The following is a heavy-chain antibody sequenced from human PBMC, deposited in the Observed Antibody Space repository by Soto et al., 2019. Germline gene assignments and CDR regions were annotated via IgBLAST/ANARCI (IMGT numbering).Heavy chain of an antibody. CDR1: GFTFRNQD. J-gene: IGHJ4*02. V-gene: IGHV3-23*01. Sequence: EVQLLESGGGLVQPGGSLRLTCVGSGFTFRNQDMRWVRQAPGKGLEWGSGISGRGGVTYYADSVKGRFTISRDNSKNTLYLQMNNLRANDTAVYYCAKARQSRSYYESAGHYNDWGQGTLVTVSS. D-gene: IGHD3-22*01. CDR2: ISGRGGVT. CDR3: AKARQSRSYYESAGHYND.